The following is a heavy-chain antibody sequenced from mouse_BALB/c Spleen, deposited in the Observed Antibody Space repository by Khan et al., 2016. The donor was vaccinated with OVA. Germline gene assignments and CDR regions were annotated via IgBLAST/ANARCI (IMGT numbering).Heavy chain of an antibody. V-gene: IGHV9-3-1*01. CDR2: INTYTGEP. Sequence: SGPELKKPGETVKISCKASGHTFTNFGMNWVKQAPGKGLKWMGWINTYTGEPTYADDFNGRFAFSLDASASTAYLQLNNLTTEDTATYFCARPPYFSYAMDNWGQGTSVTVSS. CDR1: GHTFTNFG. J-gene: IGHJ4*01. CDR3: ARPPYFSYAMDN. D-gene: IGHD2-10*01.